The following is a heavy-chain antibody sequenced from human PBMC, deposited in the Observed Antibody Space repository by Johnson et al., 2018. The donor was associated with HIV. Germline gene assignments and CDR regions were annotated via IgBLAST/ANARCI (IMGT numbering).Heavy chain of an antibody. CDR2: ISYDGSNK. CDR3: ASDRTYHPIFGGVENAFDV. Sequence: VQLVESGGGVVQPGRSLRLSCAASGFTFSNYGMHWVRQGPGKGLEWVAVISYDGSNKYYADSVKGRFTISRDNSKNTLSLQMNSLKTEDTAVYYCASDRTYHPIFGGVENAFDVWGQGTMVTVSS. D-gene: IGHD3-3*01. CDR1: GFTFSNYG. J-gene: IGHJ3*01. V-gene: IGHV3-30*03.